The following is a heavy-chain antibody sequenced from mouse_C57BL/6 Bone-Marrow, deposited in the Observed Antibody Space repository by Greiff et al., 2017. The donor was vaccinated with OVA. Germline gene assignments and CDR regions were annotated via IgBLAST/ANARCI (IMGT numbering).Heavy chain of an antibody. CDR3: ARPVGDY. Sequence: QVQLQQPGAELVKPGASVKLSCKASGYTFTSYWMQWVKQRPGQGLEWIGEIDPSDSYTNYNHKFKGKATLTVDTSSSTAYMQLSSLTSEDSAVYYCARPVGDYWGQGTTLTVSS. CDR1: GYTFTSYW. D-gene: IGHD1-1*02. J-gene: IGHJ2*01. V-gene: IGHV1-50*01. CDR2: IDPSDSYT.